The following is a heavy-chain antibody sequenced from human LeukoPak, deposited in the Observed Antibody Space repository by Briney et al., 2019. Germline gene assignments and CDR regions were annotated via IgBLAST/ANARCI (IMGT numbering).Heavy chain of an antibody. CDR3: ARAYSSSWYVISFFDY. D-gene: IGHD6-13*01. V-gene: IGHV4-59*01. CDR2: IYYSGST. J-gene: IGHJ4*02. CDR1: GGSISSYY. Sequence: SETLSLTCTVSGGSISSYYWSWIRQPPGKGLEWIGYIYYSGSTNYNPSLKSRVTISVDTSKNQFSLKLSSVTAADTAVYYCARAYSSSWYVISFFDYWGQGTLVTVSS.